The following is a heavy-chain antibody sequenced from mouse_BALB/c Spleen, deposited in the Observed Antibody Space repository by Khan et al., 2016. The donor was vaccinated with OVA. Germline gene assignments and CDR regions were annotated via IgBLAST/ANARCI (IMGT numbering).Heavy chain of an antibody. CDR3: ADHLPGSFAY. V-gene: IGHV5-6*01. CDR2: ISSGGDYT. Sequence: EVELVESGGDLVKPGGSLKLSCAASGFTFSSYSMSWVRQTPDKRLEWVASISSGGDYTYYPDSVKGRFTISRDNAKNTLYLQMSVLKSEDTAMYYCADHLPGSFAYWGQGTLVTVSA. D-gene: IGHD4-1*01. CDR1: GFTFSSYS. J-gene: IGHJ3*01.